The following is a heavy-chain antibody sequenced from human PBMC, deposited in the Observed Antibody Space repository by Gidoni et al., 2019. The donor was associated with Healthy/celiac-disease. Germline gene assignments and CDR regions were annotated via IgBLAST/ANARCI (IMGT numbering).Heavy chain of an antibody. CDR2: IYYSGST. D-gene: IGHD2-2*01. V-gene: IGHV4-59*08. CDR3: ARLTKHYYYYGMDV. CDR1: GGSISSYY. J-gene: IGHJ6*02. Sequence: QVQLQESGPGLVKPSETLSLTCTVSGGSISSYYWSWIRQPPGKGLEWIGYIYYSGSTNYNPSLKSRVTISVDTSKNQFSLKLSSVTAADTAVYYCARLTKHYYYYGMDVWGQGTTVTVSS.